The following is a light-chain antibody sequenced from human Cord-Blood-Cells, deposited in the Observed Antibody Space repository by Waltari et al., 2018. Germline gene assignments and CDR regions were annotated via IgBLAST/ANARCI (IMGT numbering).Light chain of an antibody. Sequence: DIVMTQSPHSLPVSLGERATINCKSSQSVLYSSNNKNYLAWYQQKPGQPPKLLIYWASTRESGVPDRFSGSGSGTDFTLTISSLQAEDVAVYYCQQYYSTPPLTFGGGTKVEIK. CDR2: WAS. CDR3: QQYYSTPPLT. V-gene: IGKV4-1*01. CDR1: QSVLYSSNNKNY. J-gene: IGKJ4*01.